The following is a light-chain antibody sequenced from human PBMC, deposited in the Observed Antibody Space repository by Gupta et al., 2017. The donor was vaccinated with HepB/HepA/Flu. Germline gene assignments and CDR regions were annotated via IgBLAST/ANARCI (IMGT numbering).Light chain of an antibody. V-gene: IGKV1-9*01. CDR1: QGISSY. CDR3: QQLNSYPHT. Sequence: DIQFTPSPSFLSSSVGDRVTITCRASQGISSYLAWYQQKPGKAPKLLIYAASTLQSGVPSRFSGSGSGTEFTLTISSLQPEDFATYYCQQLNSYPHTFGQGTKLEIK. CDR2: AAS. J-gene: IGKJ2*01.